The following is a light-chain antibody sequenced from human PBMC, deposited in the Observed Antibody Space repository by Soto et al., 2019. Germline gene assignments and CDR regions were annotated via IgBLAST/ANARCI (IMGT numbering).Light chain of an antibody. Sequence: EIVLTQSPVTLSVSAGERATLSCRASQSVSSSLAWYQQKPGQAPRLRIYGASTRATGIPARFSGSGSGTEFTLTISSLQSEDSAVYNCQQYNNWPPSFGQGTKVEIK. V-gene: IGKV3-15*01. CDR1: QSVSSS. CDR2: GAS. CDR3: QQYNNWPPS. J-gene: IGKJ1*01.